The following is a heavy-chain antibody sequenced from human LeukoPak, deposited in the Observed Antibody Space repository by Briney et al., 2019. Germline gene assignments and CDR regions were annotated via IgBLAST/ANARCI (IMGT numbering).Heavy chain of an antibody. Sequence: SETLSLTCTVSGGSISSGDYYWSWIRQPPGKGLEWIGYIYYSGSTYYNPSLKSRVTISVDTSKNQFSLKLSSVTAADTAVYYCARSRRYVGYYFDYWGQGTLVTVSS. V-gene: IGHV4-30-4*01. CDR3: ARSRRYVGYYFDY. J-gene: IGHJ4*02. D-gene: IGHD1-1*01. CDR1: GGSISSGDYY. CDR2: IYYSGST.